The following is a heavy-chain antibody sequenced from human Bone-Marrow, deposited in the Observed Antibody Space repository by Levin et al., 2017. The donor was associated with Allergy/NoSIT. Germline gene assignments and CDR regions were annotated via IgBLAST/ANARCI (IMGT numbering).Heavy chain of an antibody. D-gene: IGHD2-15*01. CDR2: IDPKTGGT. CDR1: ESPITDPH. J-gene: IGHJ4*02. CDR3: TRGGGRYYVDY. V-gene: IGHV1-2*02. Sequence: ASVKVSCKASESPITDPHIHFLLPSPSPGLQWMGWIDPKTGGTKYAQKFQGSVTMTRDTSISTVYLELSGLRSDDTCIYYCTRGGGRYYVDYWGQGTLVTVSS.